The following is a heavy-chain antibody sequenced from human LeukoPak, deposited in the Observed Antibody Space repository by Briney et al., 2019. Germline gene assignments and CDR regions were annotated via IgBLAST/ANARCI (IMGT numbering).Heavy chain of an antibody. V-gene: IGHV3-11*01. CDR1: GFTFSDYY. J-gene: IGHJ4*02. CDR3: VRSVYVKNEVDH. D-gene: IGHD1-1*01. Sequence: GGSLRLSCAASGFTFSDYYMSWIRQAPGKGLEWVSYITSTVITTYYADSVRGRFTISRDNARNSLSLHMNSLTAEDTAVYYCVRSVYVKNEVDHWGQGTLVTVSS. CDR2: ITSTVITT.